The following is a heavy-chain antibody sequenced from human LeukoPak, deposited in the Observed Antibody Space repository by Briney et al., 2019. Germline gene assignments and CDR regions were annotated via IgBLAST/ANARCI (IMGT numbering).Heavy chain of an antibody. CDR2: IYSGGST. J-gene: IGHJ4*02. D-gene: IGHD4-23*01. Sequence: ETGGSLRLSCAASGFTVSSNYMNWVRQAPGKGLEWVSVIYSGGSTYYADSVKGRFTISRDNAKNSLYLQMNSLRAEDTALYYCAKDPSPGGRGYFDYWGQGTLVTVSS. V-gene: IGHV3-53*05. CDR3: AKDPSPGGRGYFDY. CDR1: GFTVSSNY.